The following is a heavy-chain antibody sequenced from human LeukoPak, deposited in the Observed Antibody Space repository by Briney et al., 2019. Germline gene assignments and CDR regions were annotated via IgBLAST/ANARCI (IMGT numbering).Heavy chain of an antibody. Sequence: GGSLRLSCEASGFTFSSFHMSWVRQAPGKGLEWVSAISGSGETTYYADSVKGRFTVSRDNSKNTLYVQMDSLRAEDTAVYYCAKSSSGGSGYYFYYYMDVWGKGTTVTVSS. D-gene: IGHD2-15*01. CDR3: AKSSSGGSGYYFYYYMDV. CDR1: GFTFSSFH. V-gene: IGHV3-23*01. CDR2: ISGSGETT. J-gene: IGHJ6*03.